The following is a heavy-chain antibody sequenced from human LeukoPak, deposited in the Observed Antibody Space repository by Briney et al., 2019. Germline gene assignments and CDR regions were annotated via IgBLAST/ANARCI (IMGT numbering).Heavy chain of an antibody. D-gene: IGHD3-22*01. J-gene: IGHJ4*02. CDR3: ANTYYYDSSPDY. Sequence: PGGSLRLSCAASGLTFSSYWMHWVRQAPGKGLVWVSRINSDGSSTSYADSVKGRFTISRDNAKNTLYLQMNSLRAEDTAVYYCANTYYYDSSPDYWGQGTLVTVSS. CDR1: GLTFSSYW. V-gene: IGHV3-74*01. CDR2: INSDGSST.